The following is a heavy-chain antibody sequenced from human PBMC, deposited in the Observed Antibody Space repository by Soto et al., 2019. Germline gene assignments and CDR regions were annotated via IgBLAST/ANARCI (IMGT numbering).Heavy chain of an antibody. D-gene: IGHD5-12*01. CDR2: IIPIFGTV. CDR1: GGTFSNYP. CDR3: ARGNHRWLQLWYFDL. V-gene: IGHV1-69*12. J-gene: IGHJ2*01. Sequence: QVQLVQSGAEVKKPGSSVKVSCKASGGTFSNYPISWVRQAPGQGLEWMGGIIPIFGTVNYAQKFQGRVRITADESTSTAYMELSSLRSEDTAVYYCARGNHRWLQLWYFDLWGRVTLVTVSS.